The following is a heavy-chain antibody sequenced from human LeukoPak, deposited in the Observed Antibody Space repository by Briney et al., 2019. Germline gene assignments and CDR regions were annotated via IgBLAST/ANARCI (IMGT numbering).Heavy chain of an antibody. D-gene: IGHD6-19*01. V-gene: IGHV3-30*02. CDR3: AKGSKAVLFTRDHYMDV. CDR1: GFTFSSYD. CDR2: IRYDGSNK. J-gene: IGHJ6*03. Sequence: GGSLRLSCAASGFTFSSYDIHWVRQAPGKGLEWVAFIRYDGSNKYYADSVRGRFTISRDNSKNTLYLHMNSLRAEDTAVYFCAKGSKAVLFTRDHYMDVWGKGTTVTISS.